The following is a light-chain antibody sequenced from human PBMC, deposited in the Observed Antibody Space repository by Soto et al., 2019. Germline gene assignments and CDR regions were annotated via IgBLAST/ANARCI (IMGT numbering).Light chain of an antibody. CDR2: KAS. J-gene: IGKJ2*01. CDR3: QQYNSYPHT. Sequence: DIQLTQSPSILSPSVGDRVTITCRASQSISSWLAWYQQKPGKAPKLLIYKASSLQGGVPSRFSGSGSGTEFTLTISSLQPDDFATYYCQQYNSYPHTFGQGTKLEIK. CDR1: QSISSW. V-gene: IGKV1-5*03.